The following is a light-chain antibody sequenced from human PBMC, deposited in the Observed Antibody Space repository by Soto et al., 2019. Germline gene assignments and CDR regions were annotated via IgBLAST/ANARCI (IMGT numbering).Light chain of an antibody. CDR2: GAS. Sequence: EIVLTQSPGTLSLSPGERATLSCRASQSVSSGYLAWYQQQPGQAPRLHIYGASSRATGIPDRFSGSGSGTDFTLTISRLEPEDFAVYYCQQYGSSRPLTFGGGTKVEIK. V-gene: IGKV3-20*01. CDR1: QSVSSGY. CDR3: QQYGSSRPLT. J-gene: IGKJ4*01.